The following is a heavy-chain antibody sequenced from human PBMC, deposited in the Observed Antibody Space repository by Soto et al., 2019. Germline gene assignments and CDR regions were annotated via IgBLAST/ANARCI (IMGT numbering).Heavy chain of an antibody. CDR1: GYTFTSYC. D-gene: IGHD6-13*01. Sequence: ASVKVSCKASGYTFTSYCISWVRQAPVQGLEWMGWISAYNGNTNYAQKLQGRVTMTTDTSTSTAYMELRSLRSDDTAVYYCARGQLATVYYYYGMDVWGQGTTVTVSS. V-gene: IGHV1-18*04. CDR3: ARGQLATVYYYYGMDV. CDR2: ISAYNGNT. J-gene: IGHJ6*02.